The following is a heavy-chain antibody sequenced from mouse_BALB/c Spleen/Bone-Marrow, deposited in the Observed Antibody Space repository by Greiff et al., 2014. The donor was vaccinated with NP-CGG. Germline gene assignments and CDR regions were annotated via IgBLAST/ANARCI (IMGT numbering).Heavy chain of an antibody. CDR3: ARGNYRYDGYFDV. J-gene: IGHJ1*01. Sequence: VQLQQSGPGLVAPSQSLSITCTVSGFSLTGYGVNWVRQPPGKGLEWLGMIWGDGSTDYNSALKSRLSISKDNSKSQVFLKMNRLQTDDTARYYCARGNYRYDGYFDVWGAGTTVTVSS. V-gene: IGHV2-6-7*01. CDR1: GFSLTGYG. D-gene: IGHD2-14*01. CDR2: IWGDGST.